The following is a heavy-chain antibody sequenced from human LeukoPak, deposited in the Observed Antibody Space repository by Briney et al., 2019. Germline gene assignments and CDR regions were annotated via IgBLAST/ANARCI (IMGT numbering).Heavy chain of an antibody. J-gene: IGHJ4*02. D-gene: IGHD1-26*01. CDR3: ARSSSWELREFDY. CDR1: GGSISSDY. CDR2: IYHSGHT. V-gene: IGHV4-59*01. Sequence: PSETLSLTCTVSGGSISSDYWSWIRQPPGKGLEWIGYIYHSGHTMSNPSLKSRVTISIDTSKNQFSLKLTSVTAADTAVYYCARSSSWELREFDYWGQGTLVTVSS.